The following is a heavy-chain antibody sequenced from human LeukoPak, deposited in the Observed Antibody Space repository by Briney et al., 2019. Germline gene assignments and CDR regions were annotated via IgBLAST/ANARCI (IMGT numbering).Heavy chain of an antibody. Sequence: GSLILSCAASGFTFSSYSMNWVRQAPGKGLEWVSSISSSSSYIYYADSVKGRFTISRDNAKNSLYLQMNSLRAEDTAVYYCARVGSSGWYREDYWGQGTLVTVSS. D-gene: IGHD6-19*01. CDR3: ARVGSSGWYREDY. CDR2: ISSSSSYI. CDR1: GFTFSSYS. J-gene: IGHJ4*02. V-gene: IGHV3-21*01.